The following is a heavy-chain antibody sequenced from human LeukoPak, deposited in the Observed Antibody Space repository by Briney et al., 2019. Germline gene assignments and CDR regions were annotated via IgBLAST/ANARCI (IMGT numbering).Heavy chain of an antibody. CDR2: ISSSSSYI. CDR1: GFTVSSNY. CDR3: ARDLTGYSYGSSFDY. J-gene: IGHJ4*02. D-gene: IGHD5-18*01. V-gene: IGHV3-21*01. Sequence: GGSLRLSCAASGFTVSSNYMSWVRQAPGKGLEWVSSISSSSSYIYYADSVKGRFTISRDNAKNSLYLQMNSLRAEDTAVYYCARDLTGYSYGSSFDYWGQGTLVTVSS.